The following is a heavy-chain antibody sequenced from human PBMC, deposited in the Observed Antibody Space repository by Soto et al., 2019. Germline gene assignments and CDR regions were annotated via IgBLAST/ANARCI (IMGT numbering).Heavy chain of an antibody. V-gene: IGHV3-23*01. CDR2: ISGSGGST. CDR3: AEGGRGIAAAHAFDI. J-gene: IGHJ3*02. D-gene: IGHD6-13*01. CDR1: GFTFSSYA. Sequence: GGSLRLSCAASGFTFSSYAMSWVRQAPGKGLEWVSAISGSGGSTYYADSVKGRFTISRDNSKNTLYLQMNSLSAEDTAVYYCAEGGRGIAAAHAFDIWGQGTMVTVSS.